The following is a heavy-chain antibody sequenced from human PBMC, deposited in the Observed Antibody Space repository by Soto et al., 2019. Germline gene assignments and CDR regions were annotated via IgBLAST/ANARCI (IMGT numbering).Heavy chain of an antibody. CDR2: IYWDDDK. CDR3: AHRILRTVFGLVTTTAIYFDF. Sequence: QITLNESGPTVVKPAETLTLTCTFSGFSLTTSGVGVGWIRQSPGKAPEWLALIYWDDDKRYSASLKSRLTITKDTSKNQEVLTMASVDPADTATYYCAHRILRTVFGLVTTTAIYFDFWGQGTPVVVSS. D-gene: IGHD3-3*01. J-gene: IGHJ4*02. V-gene: IGHV2-5*02. CDR1: GFSLTTSGVG.